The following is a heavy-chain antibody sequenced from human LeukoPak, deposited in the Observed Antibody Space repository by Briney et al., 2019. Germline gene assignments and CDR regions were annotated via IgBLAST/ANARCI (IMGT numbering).Heavy chain of an antibody. J-gene: IGHJ6*03. D-gene: IGHD2-21*02. Sequence: GGSLRLSCAASGFTFSSYSMNWVRQAPGKGLEWVSSIISSSSCIYYADSVKGRFTISRDNAKNSLYLQMNSLRAEDTAVYYCAREYCGGDCYPYYYYYYMDVWGKGTTVTVSS. CDR3: AREYCGGDCYPYYYYYYMDV. CDR2: IISSSSCI. CDR1: GFTFSSYS. V-gene: IGHV3-21*01.